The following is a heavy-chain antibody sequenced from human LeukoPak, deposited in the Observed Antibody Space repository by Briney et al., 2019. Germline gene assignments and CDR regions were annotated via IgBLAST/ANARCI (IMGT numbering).Heavy chain of an antibody. J-gene: IGHJ6*02. CDR1: GGSISSYY. CDR2: IYYSGST. Sequence: SETLSLTCTVSGGSISSYYWSWIRQPPGKGLEWIGYIYYSGSTNYNPSLKSRVTISVDTSKNQISLKLSSVTAADTAVYYCARLKTGGFGDYYYGMDVWGQGTTVTVSS. CDR3: ARLKTGGFGDYYYGMDV. D-gene: IGHD7-27*01. V-gene: IGHV4-59*08.